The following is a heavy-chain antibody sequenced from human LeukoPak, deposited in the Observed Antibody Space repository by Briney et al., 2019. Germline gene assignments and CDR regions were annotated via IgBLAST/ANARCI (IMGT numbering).Heavy chain of an antibody. J-gene: IGHJ4*02. CDR1: GYTFTSYY. CDR3: AREGAREYVLDYYLDY. D-gene: IGHD2-8*01. V-gene: IGHV1-46*01. CDR2: INPSGGST. Sequence: GASVKVSFKASGYTFTSYYMHWVRQAPGQGVEWMGIINPSGGSTTYAQKFQGRVTMTMDTSTSTVYMELSSLRSEDTAVYYCAREGAREYVLDYYLDYWGQGTLVTVSS.